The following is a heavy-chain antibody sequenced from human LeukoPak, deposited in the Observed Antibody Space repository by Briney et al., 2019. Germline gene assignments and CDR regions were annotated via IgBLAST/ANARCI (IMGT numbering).Heavy chain of an antibody. Sequence: GGSLRLSCAASGITLSAYWMYWVRQGPGKGLVHVSRIESDGTRTVYADSVKGRFTISRDNAKNTMYLQMNSLRAEDTAVYYCVRGGHKLDIETSRYYYGLDVWGQGTTVTVSS. V-gene: IGHV3-74*03. D-gene: IGHD2-2*03. CDR1: GITLSAYW. CDR2: IESDGTRT. J-gene: IGHJ6*02. CDR3: VRGGHKLDIETSRYYYGLDV.